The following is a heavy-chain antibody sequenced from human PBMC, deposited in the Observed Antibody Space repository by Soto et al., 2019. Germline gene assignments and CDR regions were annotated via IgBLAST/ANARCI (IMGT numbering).Heavy chain of an antibody. CDR2: ISGSGGST. D-gene: IGHD2-2*01. J-gene: IGHJ4*02. CDR1: GFTFSSYA. V-gene: IGHV3-23*01. Sequence: PGGALRLSCAASGFTFSSYAMIWVGRAPGKGLEWVSAISGSGGSTYYADSVKGRFTISRDDSKNTLYLQMNSLRAEDTAVYYCAKSRPLVVPAAIFYFDYWGQGTLVTVSS. CDR3: AKSRPLVVPAAIFYFDY.